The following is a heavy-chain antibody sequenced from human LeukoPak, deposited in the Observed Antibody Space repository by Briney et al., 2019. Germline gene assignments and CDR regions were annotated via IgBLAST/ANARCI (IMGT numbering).Heavy chain of an antibody. CDR2: INHSGST. CDR3: ARGTSYYRPLAFDI. D-gene: IGHD3-22*01. J-gene: IGHJ3*02. V-gene: IGHV4-34*01. CDR1: GGSFSGYY. Sequence: SETLSLTCAVYGGSFSGYYWSWIRQPPGKGLEWIGEINHSGSTNYNPSLKSRVTISVDTSKNQFSLKLSSVTAADTAAYYCARGTSYYRPLAFDIWGQGTMVTVSS.